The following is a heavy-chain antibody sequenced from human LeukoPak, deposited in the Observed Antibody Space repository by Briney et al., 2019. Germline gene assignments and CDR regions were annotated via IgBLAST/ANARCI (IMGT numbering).Heavy chain of an antibody. V-gene: IGHV3-23*01. J-gene: IGHJ4*02. D-gene: IGHD6-13*01. CDR3: AKTADPYSSLFGKFDY. CDR2: ISGSGGST. CDR1: GFTFSSYA. Sequence: GGSLRLSCAASGFTFSSYAMSWVRQAPGKGLEWVSAISGSGGSTYYADSVKGRFTISRDNSKNTLYLQMNSLRAEDTAAYYCAKTADPYSSLFGKFDYWGQGTLVTVPS.